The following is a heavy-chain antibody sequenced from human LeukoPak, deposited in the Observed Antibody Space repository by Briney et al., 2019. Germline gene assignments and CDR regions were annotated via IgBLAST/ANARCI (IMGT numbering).Heavy chain of an antibody. CDR3: AKDRDGSIDY. CDR1: GFTFSSYG. V-gene: IGHV3-30*18. J-gene: IGHJ4*02. CDR2: ISYDGSNK. Sequence: PGRSLRLSCAASGFTFSSYGMHWVRQAPGKGLEWVAAISYDGSNKYYADSVKGRFTISRDNSKNTLYLQMNSLRAEDTAVYYCAKDRDGSIDYWGQGTLVTVSS. D-gene: IGHD2-15*01.